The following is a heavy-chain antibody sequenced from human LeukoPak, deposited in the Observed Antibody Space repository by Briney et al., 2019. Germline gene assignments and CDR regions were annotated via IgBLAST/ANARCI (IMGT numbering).Heavy chain of an antibody. V-gene: IGHV4-34*01. CDR3: ARAWSYYYYGMDV. J-gene: IGHJ6*02. CDR1: GGSISSYY. Sequence: SETLSLTCTVSGGSISSYYWSWIRQPPGKGLEWIGEINHSGSTNYNPSLKSRVTISVDTSKNQFSLKLSSVTAADTAVYYCARAWSYYYYGMDVWGQGTTVTVSS. D-gene: IGHD3-3*01. CDR2: INHSGST.